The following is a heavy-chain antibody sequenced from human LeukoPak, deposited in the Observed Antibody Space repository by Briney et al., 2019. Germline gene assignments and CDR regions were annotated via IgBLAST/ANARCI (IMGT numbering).Heavy chain of an antibody. J-gene: IGHJ3*02. V-gene: IGHV1-69*06. CDR2: IIPMSDTA. Sequence: SVKVSCKASGGTFNSYAISWVRQAPGQGLEWMGGIIPMSDTANYPQKFRGRLTITADIPTSTVYMELSSMRSEDTAVYYCAREDDTGRYLGDDAFDIWGQGTMVTVSS. CDR1: GGTFNSYA. D-gene: IGHD1-26*01. CDR3: AREDDTGRYLGDDAFDI.